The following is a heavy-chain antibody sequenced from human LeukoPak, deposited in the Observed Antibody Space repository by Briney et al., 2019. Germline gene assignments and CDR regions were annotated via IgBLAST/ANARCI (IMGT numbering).Heavy chain of an antibody. D-gene: IGHD6-19*01. V-gene: IGHV1-24*01. CDR3: ATDRPGGRLVHDY. CDR2: FDPEDGET. Sequence: ASVKVSCKVSGYTLTELSMHWVRQAPGKGLEWMGGFDPEDGETIYAQKFQGRVTMTGDTSTDTAYMELSSLRSEDTAVYYCATDRPGGRLVHDYWGQGPLVTVSS. CDR1: GYTLTELS. J-gene: IGHJ4*02.